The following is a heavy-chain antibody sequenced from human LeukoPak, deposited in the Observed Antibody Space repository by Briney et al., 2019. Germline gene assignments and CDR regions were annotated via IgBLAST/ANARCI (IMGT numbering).Heavy chain of an antibody. D-gene: IGHD2-15*01. CDR3: ATTGGGYCSGGSCHFDY. Sequence: ASVKVSCKVSGYTLTELSMRWVRQAPGKGLEWMGGFDPEDGETIYAQKFQGRVTMTEDTSTDTAYMELSSLRSEDTAVYYCATTGGGYCSGGSCHFDYWGQGTLVTVSS. V-gene: IGHV1-24*01. CDR1: GYTLTELS. J-gene: IGHJ4*02. CDR2: FDPEDGET.